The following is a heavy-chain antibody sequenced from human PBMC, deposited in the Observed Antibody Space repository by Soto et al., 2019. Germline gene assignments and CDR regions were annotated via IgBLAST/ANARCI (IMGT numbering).Heavy chain of an antibody. CDR3: ARVRLYYGSGSPWGYYGMDV. CDR2: IFPIFGTA. CDR1: GGTFSGYA. Sequence: QVQLVQSGAEVKKPGSSVKVSCKASGGTFSGYAIGWVRQAPGQGLGWLGGIFPIFGTANSAQKFQGRVTITADKSTSTAYMELSSLRSEDTAVYYCARVRLYYGSGSPWGYYGMDVWGQGTTVTVSS. D-gene: IGHD3-10*01. J-gene: IGHJ6*02. V-gene: IGHV1-69*06.